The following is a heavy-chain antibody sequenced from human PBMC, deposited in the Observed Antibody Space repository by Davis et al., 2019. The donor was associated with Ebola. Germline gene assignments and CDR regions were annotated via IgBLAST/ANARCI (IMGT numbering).Heavy chain of an antibody. Sequence: PGGSLRLSCAASGFTFSSHAMTWVRQAPGKGLDWVSGIGGGGSSTYYADSVKGRFTIFRDNSRNTLSLQMNTLRAEDTAVYYCAKTYYYGSGSLGWPQFFDYWGQGTLVTVSS. CDR3: AKTYYYGSGSLGWPQFFDY. D-gene: IGHD3-10*01. J-gene: IGHJ4*02. CDR1: GFTFSSHA. CDR2: IGGGGSST. V-gene: IGHV3-23*01.